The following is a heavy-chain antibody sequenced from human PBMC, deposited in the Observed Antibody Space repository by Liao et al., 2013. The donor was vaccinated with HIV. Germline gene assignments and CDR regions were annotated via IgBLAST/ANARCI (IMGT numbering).Heavy chain of an antibody. D-gene: IGHD1-26*01. Sequence: QLQLQESGPGLVKPSETLSLTCTFSGGTITRNRYYWGWIRQPPGKGLEWIGSIHESGTTYYNPSLKSRVILSADMSKNQFFLKVTSVTAADTAVYYCARVYSGTFEHYYHYYMDVWGERDHGHRLL. CDR3: ARVYSGTFEHYYHYYMDV. J-gene: IGHJ6*03. CDR2: IHESGTT. CDR1: GGTITRNRYY. V-gene: IGHV4-39*07.